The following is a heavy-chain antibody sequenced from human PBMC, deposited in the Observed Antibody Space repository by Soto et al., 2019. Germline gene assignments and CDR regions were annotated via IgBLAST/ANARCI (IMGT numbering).Heavy chain of an antibody. V-gene: IGHV4-4*07. Sequence: PSETLSLTCTVSGGSISSYYWSWIRQPAGKGLEWIGRIYTSGSTNYNPSLKSRVTMSVDTSKNQFSLKLSSVTAADTAVYYCARDIAAAGITSLESINWFDPWGQGTLVTVS. CDR2: IYTSGST. CDR1: GGSISSYY. CDR3: ARDIAAAGITSLESINWFDP. J-gene: IGHJ5*02. D-gene: IGHD6-13*01.